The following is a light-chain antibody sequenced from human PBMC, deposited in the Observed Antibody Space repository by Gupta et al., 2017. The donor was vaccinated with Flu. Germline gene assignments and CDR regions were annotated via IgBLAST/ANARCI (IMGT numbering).Light chain of an antibody. Sequence: TVTISCTRSSGSSGSNFVQWYQQRPGHSPTLLIYDMYLRASGVPERFSGSIYGSSTSVTIARFQLEDEDDYYSYCQTYSSTYVVFGGGTKVTVL. CDR1: SGSSGSNF. CDR3: QTYSSTYVV. CDR2: DMY. J-gene: IGLJ1*01. V-gene: IGLV6-57*01.